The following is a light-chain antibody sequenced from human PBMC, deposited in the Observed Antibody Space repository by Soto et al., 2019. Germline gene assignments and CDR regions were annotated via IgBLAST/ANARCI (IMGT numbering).Light chain of an antibody. J-gene: IGKJ2*01. V-gene: IGKV1-39*01. Sequence: DIPMTQSPSSLSASVGDRVTITCRASQSISSYLNWYQQKPGKAPQLLIYAASRLQSGVPSRFRSSGSGTNFTLTISSLQHEDFVTYYCQQSYSTPMYTFGQGTKLEIK. CDR3: QQSYSTPMYT. CDR2: AAS. CDR1: QSISSY.